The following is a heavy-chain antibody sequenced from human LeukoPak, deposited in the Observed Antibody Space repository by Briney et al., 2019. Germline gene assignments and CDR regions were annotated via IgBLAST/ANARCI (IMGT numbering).Heavy chain of an antibody. V-gene: IGHV3-43D*04. CDR1: GFTFDDYA. Sequence: GGSLRLSCAASGFTFDDYAMHWVRQAPGKGLEWVSLISWDAGSTYYADSVKGRFTISRDNSKNSLYLQMNSLRAEDTALYYCAAADKFWSPVDYWGQGTLVTVSS. J-gene: IGHJ4*02. CDR2: ISWDAGST. D-gene: IGHD6-13*01. CDR3: AAADKFWSPVDY.